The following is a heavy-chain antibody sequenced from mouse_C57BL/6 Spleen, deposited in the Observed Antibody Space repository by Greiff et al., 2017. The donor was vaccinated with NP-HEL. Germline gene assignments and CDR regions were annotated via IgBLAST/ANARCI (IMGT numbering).Heavy chain of an antibody. CDR2: IRSKSNNYAT. V-gene: IGHV10-1*01. CDR1: GFSFNTYA. CDR3: VRIYYDYDDWYFDV. J-gene: IGHJ1*03. D-gene: IGHD2-4*01. Sequence: EVHLVESGGGLVQPKGSLKLSCAASGFSFNTYAMNWVRQAPGKGLEWVARIRSKSNNYATYYADSVKDRFTISRDDSESMLYLQMNNLKTEDTAMYYCVRIYYDYDDWYFDVWGTGTTVTVSS.